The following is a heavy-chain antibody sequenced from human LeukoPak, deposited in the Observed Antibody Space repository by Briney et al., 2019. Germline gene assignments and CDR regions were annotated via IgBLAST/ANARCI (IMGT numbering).Heavy chain of an antibody. CDR2: IYTSGST. V-gene: IGHV4-4*07. CDR1: GGSISSYY. CDR3: ARVLGDYSSSWYSGDV. J-gene: IGHJ6*02. Sequence: PSESLSLTCTVSGGSISSYYWSSIRQPAGKGLEWIGCIYTSGSTNYNPSLKSRVTMSVDTSKNQFSLKLSSVTAADTAVYYCARVLGDYSSSWYSGDVWGQGTTVSVSS. D-gene: IGHD6-13*01.